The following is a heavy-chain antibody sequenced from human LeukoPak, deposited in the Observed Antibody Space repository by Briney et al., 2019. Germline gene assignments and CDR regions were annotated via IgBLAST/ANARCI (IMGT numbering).Heavy chain of an antibody. V-gene: IGHV3-74*03. D-gene: IGHD1-1*01. Sequence: PGGFLRLSCTASGFTFSGHWIHWVRQPPGMGLVWVSRINERGTDSMYAESVKGRFTISRDNAKNTVYLQMNSLRAEDTAVYYCVRDETLWTLDWWGQGTLVSVSS. CDR3: VRDETLWTLDW. J-gene: IGHJ4*02. CDR2: INERGTDS. CDR1: GFTFSGHW.